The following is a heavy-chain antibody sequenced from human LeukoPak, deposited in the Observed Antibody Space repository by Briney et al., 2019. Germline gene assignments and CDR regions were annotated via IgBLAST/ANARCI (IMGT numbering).Heavy chain of an antibody. CDR2: LHSGGST. D-gene: IGHD3-16*01. V-gene: IGHV3-53*05. CDR1: AFAVTTTY. Sequence: AGGSLRLSCAASAFAVTTTYMSWVRQAPGKGLEWVSALHSGGSTFYAASVKGRFTISRDNSKNTLYLQMDSLRPEDTAVCYCATDGGFGGPEGDNWFDSWGQGTLVTVSS. J-gene: IGHJ5*01. CDR3: ATDGGFGGPEGDNWFDS.